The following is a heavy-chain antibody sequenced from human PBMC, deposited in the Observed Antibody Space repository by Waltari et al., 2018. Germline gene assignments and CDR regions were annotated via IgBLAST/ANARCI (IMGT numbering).Heavy chain of an antibody. D-gene: IGHD5-18*01. CDR1: GYTFTRYG. Sequence: QVQLVQSGAEVEKPGASVKVSCKAIGYTFTRYGISWVRQAPGQGIDGVRWVSPTHGGTEYAMVFTGKVAMRTAPVVQPLYMDWSSLSRDDSPLSYGGRGAPYGYYLPGDYWGQGTLVTVSS. V-gene: IGHV1-18*04. J-gene: IGHJ4*02. CDR2: VSPTHGGT. CDR3: GRGAPYGYYLPGDY.